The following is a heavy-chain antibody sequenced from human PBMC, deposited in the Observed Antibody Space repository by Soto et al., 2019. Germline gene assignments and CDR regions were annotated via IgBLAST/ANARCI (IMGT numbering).Heavy chain of an antibody. J-gene: IGHJ4*02. V-gene: IGHV4-39*01. CDR2: IYYSGST. CDR3: ARFDGDYDGIDY. Sequence: SETLSLTCTVSGGSISSSSYYWGWIRQPPGKGLEWIGSIYYSGSTYYNPSLKSRVTISVDTSKNQFSLKLSSVTAADTAVYYCARFDGDYDGIDYWGQGTLVTV. D-gene: IGHD4-17*01. CDR1: GGSISSSSYY.